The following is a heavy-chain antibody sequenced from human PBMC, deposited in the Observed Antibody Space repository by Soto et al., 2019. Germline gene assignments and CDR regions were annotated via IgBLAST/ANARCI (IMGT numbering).Heavy chain of an antibody. Sequence: QVQLVQSGAEVKKPGASVKVSCKASGYTFTSYGISWVRQAPGQGLEWMGWISAYNGNTNYAQKLQGRVTMTTDTSTSTADMEPRSRRSDDTAVDYCARSERAWFPGYWGQGTLVTVSS. CDR3: ARSERAWFPGY. J-gene: IGHJ4*02. D-gene: IGHD3-10*01. CDR1: GYTFTSYG. CDR2: ISAYNGNT. V-gene: IGHV1-18*01.